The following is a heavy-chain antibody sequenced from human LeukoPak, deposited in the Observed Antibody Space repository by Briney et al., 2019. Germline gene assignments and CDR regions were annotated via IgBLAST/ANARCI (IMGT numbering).Heavy chain of an antibody. J-gene: IGHJ3*02. CDR3: ASTVTTASAFDI. Sequence: SETLSLTCTVSGGSISSYYWSWIRQPPGKGLEWIGYIYYSGSTNYNPSLKSRVTISVDTSKNQFSLKLSSVTAADTAVYYCASTVTTASAFDIWGQGTMVTVS. D-gene: IGHD4-17*01. CDR2: IYYSGST. V-gene: IGHV4-59*01. CDR1: GGSISSYY.